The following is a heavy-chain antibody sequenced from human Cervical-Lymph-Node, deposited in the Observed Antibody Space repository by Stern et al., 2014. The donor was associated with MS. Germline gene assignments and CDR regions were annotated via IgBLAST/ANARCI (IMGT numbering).Heavy chain of an antibody. CDR3: ARGLFVDSSSWYLYYYYGMDV. J-gene: IGHJ6*02. D-gene: IGHD6-13*01. Sequence: VQLEESGAEVKKPGASVKVSCKASGYTFTGYYMHWVRQAPGQGLEWMGRINPNSGGTNYAQKFQGRVTMTRDTSISTAYMELSRLRSDDTAVYYCARGLFVDSSSWYLYYYYGMDVWGQGTTVTVSS. V-gene: IGHV1-2*06. CDR2: INPNSGGT. CDR1: GYTFTGYY.